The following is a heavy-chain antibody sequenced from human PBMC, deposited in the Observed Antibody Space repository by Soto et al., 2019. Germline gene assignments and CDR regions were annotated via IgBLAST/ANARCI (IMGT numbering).Heavy chain of an antibody. D-gene: IGHD6-6*01. Sequence: GGSLRLSCAASGFTFSSDGMSWVRQAPGKGLEWVSYISSSSSTIYYADSVKGRFTISRDNAKNSLYLQMNSLRDEDTAVYYCARDVYEQLAIYYYCYGMDVWGQGTTVTVSS. V-gene: IGHV3-48*02. J-gene: IGHJ6*02. CDR2: ISSSSSTI. CDR1: GFTFSSDG. CDR3: ARDVYEQLAIYYYCYGMDV.